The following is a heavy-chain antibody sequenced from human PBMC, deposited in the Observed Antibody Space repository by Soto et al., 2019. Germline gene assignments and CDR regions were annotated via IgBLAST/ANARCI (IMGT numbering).Heavy chain of an antibody. Sequence: QVQLQESGPGLVKPSETLSLTCTDSGGSISSYYWSWIRQPPGKGLEWIGYISYSGSTNYNPSLNRRGTISVDTFKNHFSLKLSSVTAADAAAYYCGKIGDYYYYSDDWGKVSTVTVSS. CDR3: GKIGDYYYYSDD. CDR1: GGSISSYY. CDR2: ISYSGST. V-gene: IGHV4-59*01. J-gene: IGHJ6*03.